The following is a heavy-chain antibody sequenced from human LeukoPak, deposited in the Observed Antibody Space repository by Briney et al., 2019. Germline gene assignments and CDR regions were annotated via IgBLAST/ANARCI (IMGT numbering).Heavy chain of an antibody. Sequence: GGSLRLSCAASGFTVSSNYMSCVRHAPGKALEWVSVIYSGDSTYYADSVKGRFPISRHNSKNTLYLQMNSLRAEDTAVYYCASTVIRNYYYYGMDVWGQGTTVTVSS. V-gene: IGHV3-53*04. CDR2: IYSGDST. CDR1: GFTVSSNY. CDR3: ASTVIRNYYYYGMDV. J-gene: IGHJ6*02. D-gene: IGHD3-10*01.